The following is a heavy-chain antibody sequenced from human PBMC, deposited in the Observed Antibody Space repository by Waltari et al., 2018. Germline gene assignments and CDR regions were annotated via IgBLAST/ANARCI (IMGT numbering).Heavy chain of an antibody. J-gene: IGHJ4*02. V-gene: IGHV3-23*01. CDR1: GFTFASFA. CDR3: VREGYSYDTGYYSGGYFDY. CDR2: VSGSGQTT. Sequence: EVQLLDSGGALVQPGGPLRLSCAASGFTFASFAMSWIRQAPGKGLEWVSGVSGSGQTTYYADSVKGRFTISRDNAKNIVYLQMSSLRAEDTAAYFCVREGYSYDTGYYSGGYFDYWGQGTLVTVSS. D-gene: IGHD3-22*01.